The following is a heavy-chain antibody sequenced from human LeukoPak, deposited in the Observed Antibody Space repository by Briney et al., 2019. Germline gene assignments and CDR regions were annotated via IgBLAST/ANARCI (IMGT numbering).Heavy chain of an antibody. CDR2: INPNSGGT. D-gene: IGHD5-18*01. J-gene: IGHJ6*03. V-gene: IGHV1-2*02. CDR1: GYTLTSYD. CDR3: ARDQTSREYSYGPYYYYYYMDV. Sequence: ASVKVSCKASGYTLTSYDINWVRQATGQGLEWMGWINPNSGGTNYAQKFQGRVTMTRDTSISTAYMELSRLRSDDTAVYYCARDQTSREYSYGPYYYYYYMDVWGKGTTVTVSS.